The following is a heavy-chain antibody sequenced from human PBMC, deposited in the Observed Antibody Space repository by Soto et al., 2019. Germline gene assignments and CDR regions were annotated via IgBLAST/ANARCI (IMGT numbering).Heavy chain of an antibody. CDR1: GFTFSIYW. V-gene: IGHV3-74*01. Sequence: VGSLSLSCAASGFTFSIYWMHWVRQAPGKGLVWVSRINSDGSSTSYADSVKGRFTISRDNAKNTLYLQMNSLRAEDTAVYYCARDQPPGYCSGGSCYSGDYWGQGTLVTVSS. J-gene: IGHJ4*02. D-gene: IGHD2-15*01. CDR3: ARDQPPGYCSGGSCYSGDY. CDR2: INSDGSST.